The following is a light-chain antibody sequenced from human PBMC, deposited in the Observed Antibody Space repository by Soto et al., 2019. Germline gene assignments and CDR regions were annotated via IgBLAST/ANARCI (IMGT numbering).Light chain of an antibody. CDR1: SSNIGAPYD. J-gene: IGLJ1*01. V-gene: IGLV1-40*01. CDR3: QSYDIRLNNYV. CDR2: GGN. Sequence: QSVLTQPPSVSGAPGQGVTISCAGSSSNIGAPYDVHWYQHLPGTAPKLLLYGGNNRPSGVPDRFSGSRSGTSASLAITGLQAEDEADYYCQSYDIRLNNYVFGTGIKVTXL.